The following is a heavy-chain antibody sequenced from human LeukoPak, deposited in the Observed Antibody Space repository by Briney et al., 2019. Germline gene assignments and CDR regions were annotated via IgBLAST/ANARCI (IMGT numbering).Heavy chain of an antibody. Sequence: GGSLRLSCAASGFTFSSYSMNWVRQAPGKGLEWVSYISSSRSTIYYADSVKGRFTISRDNAKNSLYLQMNSLRAEDTAVYYCARDVAYCGGDCYSGRDDAFDIWGQGTMVTVSS. D-gene: IGHD2-21*01. J-gene: IGHJ3*02. V-gene: IGHV3-48*01. CDR1: GFTFSSYS. CDR3: ARDVAYCGGDCYSGRDDAFDI. CDR2: ISSSRSTI.